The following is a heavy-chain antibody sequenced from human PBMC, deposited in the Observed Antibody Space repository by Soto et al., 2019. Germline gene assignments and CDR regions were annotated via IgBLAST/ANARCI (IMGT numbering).Heavy chain of an antibody. CDR2: IYYSGST. V-gene: IGHV4-59*01. CDR1: GGSISSYY. D-gene: IGHD5-18*01. Sequence: SETLSLTCTVSGGSISSYYWSWIRQPPGKGLEWIGYIYYSGSTNYNPSLKSRVTISVDTSKNQFSLKLSSVTAADTAVYYCARDGWYSYGRGAFDIWGQGTMVTVSS. CDR3: ARDGWYSYGRGAFDI. J-gene: IGHJ3*02.